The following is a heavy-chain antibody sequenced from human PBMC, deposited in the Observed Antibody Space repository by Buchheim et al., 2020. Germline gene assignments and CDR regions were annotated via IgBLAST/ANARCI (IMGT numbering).Heavy chain of an antibody. D-gene: IGHD2-15*01. CDR2: IKQDGSEK. Sequence: EVQLLESGGGLVQPGGSLRLSCAASGFTFSRYWMSWARQAPGKGLEWVANIKQDGSEKYYVDSVKGRFTISRDNAKNSLYLQMNSLRAEDTAVYYCARDGYCNGGTCYSPGLTFDYWGQGTL. J-gene: IGHJ4*02. V-gene: IGHV3-7*01. CDR1: GFTFSRYW. CDR3: ARDGYCNGGTCYSPGLTFDY.